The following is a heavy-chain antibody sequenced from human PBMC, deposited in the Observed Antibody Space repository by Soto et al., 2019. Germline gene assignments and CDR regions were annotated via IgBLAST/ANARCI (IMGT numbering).Heavy chain of an antibody. J-gene: IGHJ4*02. CDR3: AKDRMGAGVQGYFDY. D-gene: IGHD3-10*01. CDR2: IIYDGSTK. Sequence: QVQLVESGGGVVQPGRSLRLSCAASGFTFSSYGMHWVRQAPGKGLEWVAVIIYDGSTKYYADSVKGRFTISRDNSKSRLYLHMKSLRAEDTAVYYSAKDRMGAGVQGYFDYWGQGALGTDCS. V-gene: IGHV3-30*18. CDR1: GFTFSSYG.